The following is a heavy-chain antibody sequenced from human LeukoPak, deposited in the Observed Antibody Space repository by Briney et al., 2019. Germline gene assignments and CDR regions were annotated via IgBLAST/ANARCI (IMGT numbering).Heavy chain of an antibody. CDR3: ARISRYYYYMDV. CDR1: GGSFSGYY. CDR2: IYYSGST. J-gene: IGHJ6*03. Sequence: PSETLSLTCAVYGGSFSGYYWSWIRQPPGKGLEWIGYIYYSGSTYYNPSLKSRVTISVDTSKNQFSLKLSSVTAADTAVYYCARISRYYYYMDVWGKGTTVTVSS. V-gene: IGHV4-30-4*08.